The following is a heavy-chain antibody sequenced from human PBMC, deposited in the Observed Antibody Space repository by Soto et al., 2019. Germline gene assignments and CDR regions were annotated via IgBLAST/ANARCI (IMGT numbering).Heavy chain of an antibody. D-gene: IGHD6-6*01. CDR2: ISYDGSNK. Sequence: GGSLRLSCAASGFTFSSYAMHWVRQAPGKGLEWVAVISYDGSNKYYADSVKGRFTISRDNSKNTLYLQMNSLRAEDTAVYYCARDGSDGSSSSVYYFDYWGQGTLVTVSS. CDR3: ARDGSDGSSSSVYYFDY. V-gene: IGHV3-30-3*01. CDR1: GFTFSSYA. J-gene: IGHJ4*02.